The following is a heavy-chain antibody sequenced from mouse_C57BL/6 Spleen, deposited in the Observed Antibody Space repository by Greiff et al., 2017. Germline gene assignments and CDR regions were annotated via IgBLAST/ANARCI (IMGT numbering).Heavy chain of an antibody. Sequence: QVQLQQPGAELVKPGASVKLSCKASGYTFTSYWMHWVKQRPGRGLEWIGRIDPNSGGTKYNEKFKSQATLTVDKPSSTAYMRRSSLTSEDSAVYYSARRGAYGSWYFDVWGTGTTVTVSS. CDR3: ARRGAYGSWYFDV. V-gene: IGHV1-72*01. D-gene: IGHD1-1*01. CDR1: GYTFTSYW. CDR2: IDPNSGGT. J-gene: IGHJ1*03.